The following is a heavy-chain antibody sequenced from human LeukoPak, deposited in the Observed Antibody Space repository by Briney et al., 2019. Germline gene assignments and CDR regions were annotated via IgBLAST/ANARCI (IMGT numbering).Heavy chain of an antibody. J-gene: IGHJ5*02. CDR2: INHSGST. V-gene: IGHV4-34*01. CDR3: ARGRYYGSGSYYKPPYNWFDP. CDR1: GGSFSGYY. D-gene: IGHD3-10*01. Sequence: PSETLSLTCAVYGGSFSGYYWSWIRQPPGKGLEWIGEINHSGSTNYNPSLKSRVTISVDTSKNQFSLKLSSVTAADTAVYYCARGRYYGSGSYYKPPYNWFDPWGQGTLVTVSS.